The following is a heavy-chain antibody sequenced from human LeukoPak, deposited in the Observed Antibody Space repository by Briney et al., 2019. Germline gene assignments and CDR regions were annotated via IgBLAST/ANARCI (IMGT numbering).Heavy chain of an antibody. CDR1: AESFSGYY. CDR3: ARQDTAMIIDY. J-gene: IGHJ4*02. Sequence: SETLSLTCTVYAESFSGYYWSWIRQPPGKGLEWIGEINHTGGTNYNPSLKSRVTISVDTSKNQFSLKLSSVTAADTAVYYCARQDTAMIIDYWGQGTLVTVPS. V-gene: IGHV4-34*01. CDR2: INHTGGT. D-gene: IGHD5-18*01.